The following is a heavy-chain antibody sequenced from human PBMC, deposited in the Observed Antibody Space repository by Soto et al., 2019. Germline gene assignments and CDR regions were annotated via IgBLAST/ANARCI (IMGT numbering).Heavy chain of an antibody. CDR2: IYYSGST. D-gene: IGHD6-13*01. Sequence: SETLSLTCPVSGGSISSGGYYWSWIRQHPGKGLEWIGYIYYSGSTYYNPSLKSRVTISVDTSKNQFSLKLSSVTAADTAVYYCARGYSSSWYRYWGQGTLVTVSS. V-gene: IGHV4-31*03. CDR1: GGSISSGGYY. J-gene: IGHJ4*02. CDR3: ARGYSSSWYRY.